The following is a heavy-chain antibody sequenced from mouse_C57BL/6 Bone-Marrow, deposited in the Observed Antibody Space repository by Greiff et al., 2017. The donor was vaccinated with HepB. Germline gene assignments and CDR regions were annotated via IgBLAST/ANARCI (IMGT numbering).Heavy chain of an antibody. J-gene: IGHJ4*01. D-gene: IGHD1-1*01. V-gene: IGHV10-1*01. CDR3: VSDITTDLEDYYAMDY. CDR2: IRSKSNNYAT. Sequence: EVQLVESGGGLVQPKGSLKLSCAASGFSFNTYAMNWVRQAPGKGLEWVARIRSKSNNYATYYADSVKDRFTISRDDSESMLYLQMNNLKTEDTAMYYCVSDITTDLEDYYAMDYWGQGTSVTVSS. CDR1: GFSFNTYA.